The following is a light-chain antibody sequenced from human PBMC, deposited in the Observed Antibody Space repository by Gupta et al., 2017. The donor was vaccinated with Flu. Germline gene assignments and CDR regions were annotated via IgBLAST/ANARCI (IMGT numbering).Light chain of an antibody. CDR3: QQSDSTPSS. CDR1: QSISIY. J-gene: IGKJ2*03. Sequence: DSDMTQSPSSLSASAGDRVTITCRASQSISIYLDWYQQKPGNAPKLLIYAASSWQSGVPSRFSGSGSGTDFTLTISRLQPEDFATYYCQQSDSTPSSFGQGTKLEIK. V-gene: IGKV1-39*01. CDR2: AAS.